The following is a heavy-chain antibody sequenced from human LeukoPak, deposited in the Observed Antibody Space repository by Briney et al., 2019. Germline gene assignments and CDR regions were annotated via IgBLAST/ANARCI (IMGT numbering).Heavy chain of an antibody. J-gene: IGHJ4*02. CDR3: AKGGATRGRFED. Sequence: GGSLRLSCAASGFTSSNYGMSWVRQAPGQGLDWVASMKEDGSEIYYVDSVKGRFTISRDNPKNSLYLQMNSLRGEDTAVYYCAKGGATRGRFEDWGPGTLVIVSS. D-gene: IGHD1-26*01. V-gene: IGHV3-7*01. CDR2: MKEDGSEI. CDR1: GFTSSNYG.